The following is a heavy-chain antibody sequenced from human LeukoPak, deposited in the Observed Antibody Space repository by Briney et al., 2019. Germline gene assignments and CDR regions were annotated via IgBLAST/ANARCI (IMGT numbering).Heavy chain of an antibody. CDR2: ISAYNGNT. D-gene: IGHD4-17*01. CDR1: GYTFTSYG. V-gene: IGHV1-18*01. CDR3: AREHGHYEEDWYFDL. J-gene: IGHJ2*01. Sequence: ASVKVSCKASGYTFTSYGISWVRQAPGQGLEWMGWISAYNGNTNYAQKLQGRVTMTRNTSINTAYMELSSLRSEDTAVYYCAREHGHYEEDWYFDLWGRGTLVTVSS.